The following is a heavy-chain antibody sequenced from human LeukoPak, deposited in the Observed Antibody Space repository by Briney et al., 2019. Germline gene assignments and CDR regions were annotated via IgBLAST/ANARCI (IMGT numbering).Heavy chain of an antibody. Sequence: PGGSLRLSCGASGFSFSSYAMGWVRQAPGQGLEWVSTISGSGGSTDYADSVKGRFTISRDNSMNTLYLQMNSLRAEDTAVYYCARDSQGDDYFLVSTYWGQGTLVTVSS. V-gene: IGHV3-23*01. D-gene: IGHD5-12*01. CDR3: ARDSQGDDYFLVSTY. CDR2: ISGSGGST. CDR1: GFSFSSYA. J-gene: IGHJ4*02.